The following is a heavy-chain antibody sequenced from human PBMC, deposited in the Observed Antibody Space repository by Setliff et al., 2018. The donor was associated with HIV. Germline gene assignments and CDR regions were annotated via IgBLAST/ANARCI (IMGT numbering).Heavy chain of an antibody. CDR3: ARGVRDNSGWSSYYFDY. V-gene: IGHV4-34*01. D-gene: IGHD6-19*01. CDR1: GGSFSGYC. J-gene: IGHJ4*02. Sequence: SETLSLTCAVYGGSFSGYCWSWTRQPPGKGLEWIGEVTHSGRTNYNPSLESRVTTSVDTSKKQFSLRLTSVTAADTAVYYCARGVRDNSGWSSYYFDYWGQGTLVTVSS. CDR2: VTHSGRT.